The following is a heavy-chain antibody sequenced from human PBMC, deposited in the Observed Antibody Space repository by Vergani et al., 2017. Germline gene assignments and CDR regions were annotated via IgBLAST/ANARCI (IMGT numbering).Heavy chain of an antibody. V-gene: IGHV4-31*03. CDR3: ARDGAHYYDSSVSLGRYFDL. CDR2: IYYSGST. D-gene: IGHD3-22*01. J-gene: IGHJ2*01. CDR1: GGSISSGGYY. Sequence: QVQLQESGPGLVKPSQTLSLTCTVSGGSISSGGYYWSWIRQHPGKGLEWIGYIYYSGSTNYNPSLKSRVTISVDTSKNQFSLKLSSVTAADTAVYYCARDGAHYYDSSVSLGRYFDLWGRGTLVTVSS.